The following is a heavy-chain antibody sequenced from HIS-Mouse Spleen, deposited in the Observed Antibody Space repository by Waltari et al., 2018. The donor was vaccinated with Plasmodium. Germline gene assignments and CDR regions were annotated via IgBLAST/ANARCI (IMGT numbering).Heavy chain of an antibody. CDR1: GFSPSTGGMC. J-gene: IGHJ6*02. CDR2: IDWDDDK. Sequence: QVTLRESGPALVNPTQTLTLTCTFSGFSPSTGGMCVTWIGQPPGRALEWLARIDWDDDKYYSTSLKTRLTISKDTSKNQVVLTMTNMDPVDTATYYCARTTYSSSSAKYYYYGMDVWGQGTTVTVSS. CDR3: ARTTYSSSSAKYYYYGMDV. D-gene: IGHD6-6*01. V-gene: IGHV2-70*15.